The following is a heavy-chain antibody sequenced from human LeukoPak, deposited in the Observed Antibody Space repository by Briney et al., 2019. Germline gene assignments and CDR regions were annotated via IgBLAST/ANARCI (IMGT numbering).Heavy chain of an antibody. D-gene: IGHD6-6*01. CDR1: GYSFTTSW. J-gene: IGHJ4*02. CDR3: ASSGTYSSSSSPGTF. Sequence: PGEPLRISCKASGYSFTTSWISWVRQMPGKGLEYMGRIDPSDSYTNYSPSFQGHVTVSADKSISTAYLQWSSLKASDTAMYYCASSGTYSSSSSPGTFWGQGTLVTVSS. V-gene: IGHV5-10-1*01. CDR2: IDPSDSYT.